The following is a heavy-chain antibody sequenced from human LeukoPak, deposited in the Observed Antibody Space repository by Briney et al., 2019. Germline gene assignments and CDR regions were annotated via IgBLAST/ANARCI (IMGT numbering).Heavy chain of an antibody. CDR2: IYYSGST. D-gene: IGHD1-26*01. CDR1: GGSISSTSSY. Sequence: SETLSLTCTVSGGSISSTSSYWGWIRQPPGKGLEWIATIYYSGSTYYNASLKSRITIAVDTSKSQFSLKLSSVTAADTAVYYCAKVFLSLEWEVLDEGYYFENWGQGALVTVSS. J-gene: IGHJ4*02. CDR3: AKVFLSLEWEVLDEGYYFEN. V-gene: IGHV4-39*01.